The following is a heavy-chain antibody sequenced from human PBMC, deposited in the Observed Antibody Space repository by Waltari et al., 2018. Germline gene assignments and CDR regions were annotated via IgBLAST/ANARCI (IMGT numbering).Heavy chain of an antibody. CDR3: ARQPVRGNSYGYHFDY. D-gene: IGHD5-18*01. Sequence: QVQLQASGPGLVKPSETLSLTCNVSGYSISSGYYWAWILQPPGKGLEWIGNVHHSGTTYSNPSLKSRVFMSVDTSHNQFSLSLSSVTAADTALFFCARQPVRGNSYGYHFDYWGQGILVTVSS. J-gene: IGHJ4*02. V-gene: IGHV4-38-2*02. CDR2: VHHSGTT. CDR1: GYSISSGYY.